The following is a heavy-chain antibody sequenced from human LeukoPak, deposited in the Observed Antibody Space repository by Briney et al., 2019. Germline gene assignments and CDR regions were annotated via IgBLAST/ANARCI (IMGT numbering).Heavy chain of an antibody. Sequence: PGGSLRLSCAASGFTFSSYAMSWVRQSPGKGLEWVGSFHYGGDTYYSPSLKSRVTISVDTSKNQFSLKLSSVTAADTAVYYCARTNDYGDYVTTRATFGFDYWGQGTLVTVSS. CDR1: GFTFSSYA. CDR3: ARTNDYGDYVTTRATFGFDY. D-gene: IGHD4-17*01. CDR2: FHYGGDT. J-gene: IGHJ4*02. V-gene: IGHV4-38-2*01.